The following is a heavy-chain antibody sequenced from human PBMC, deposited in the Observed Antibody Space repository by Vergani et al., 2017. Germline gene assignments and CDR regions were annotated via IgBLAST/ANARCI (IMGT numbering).Heavy chain of an antibody. V-gene: IGHV1-46*03. Sequence: QVQLVQSGAEVKKPGASVKIACKTSGYTFTNHHLHWVRQAPGQGLEWMGIITPGGSTDYGPKFQGRATMTSDTSTRTVYMDLTGLRSDDTAMYYCARTSSISGSYYNGEWDYWGQGTLVVVSS. CDR2: ITPGGST. CDR3: ARTSSISGSYYNGEWDY. CDR1: GYTFTNHH. J-gene: IGHJ4*02. D-gene: IGHD3-10*01.